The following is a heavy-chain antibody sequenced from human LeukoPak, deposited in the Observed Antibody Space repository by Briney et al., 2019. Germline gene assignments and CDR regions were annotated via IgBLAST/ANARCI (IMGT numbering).Heavy chain of an antibody. CDR3: ASLSNAQYAFDI. D-gene: IGHD2-2*01. V-gene: IGHV1-69*05. CDR1: GGTFSSYA. CDR2: IIPIFGTA. J-gene: IGHJ3*02. Sequence: SVKVSCKASGGTFSSYATSWVRQAPGQGLEWMGRIIPIFGTANYAQKFQGRVTITTDESTSTAYMELSSLRSEDTAVYYCASLSNAQYAFDIWGQGTMVTVSS.